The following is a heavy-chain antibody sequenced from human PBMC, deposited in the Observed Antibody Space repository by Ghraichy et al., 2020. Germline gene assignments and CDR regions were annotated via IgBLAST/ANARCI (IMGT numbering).Heavy chain of an antibody. J-gene: IGHJ4*02. CDR3: GRNRVDY. CDR1: GFTFSNYA. Sequence: GSLRLSCAASGFTFSNYAMSWVRQAPAKGPEWVSYISGNSGTTYYGDSVKGRFTISRDNSKNTLYLQMNSLRAEDTAVYYCGRNRVDYWGQGTLVTVSS. V-gene: IGHV3-23*01. D-gene: IGHD2/OR15-2a*01. CDR2: ISGNSGTT.